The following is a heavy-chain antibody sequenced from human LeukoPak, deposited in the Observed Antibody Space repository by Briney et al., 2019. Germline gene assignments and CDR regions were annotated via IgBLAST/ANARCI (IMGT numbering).Heavy chain of an antibody. J-gene: IGHJ4*02. CDR1: GFTFSSYA. V-gene: IGHV3-23*01. CDR3: AKRTVSTTAGDY. Sequence: AGGSLRLSCAASGFTFSSYAMSWVRQAPGKGLEWVSAISGSGGSTYYADSVKGRFTISRDNSKNTLYLQMNSLRAEDTAVYYCAKRTVSTTAGDYWGQGTLATVSS. D-gene: IGHD4-17*01. CDR2: ISGSGGST.